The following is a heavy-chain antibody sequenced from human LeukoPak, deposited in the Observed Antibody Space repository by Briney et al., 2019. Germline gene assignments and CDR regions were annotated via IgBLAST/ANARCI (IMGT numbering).Heavy chain of an antibody. D-gene: IGHD2-2*01. CDR2: IYYSGST. V-gene: IGHV4-31*01. J-gene: IGHJ4*02. CDR1: GGSISSGGYY. Sequence: SETLSLTCTVSGGSISSGGYYWSWIRQHPGKGLEWIGYIYYSGSTYYSPSLKSLVTISVDTSKNQFSLKLSSVTAADTAVYYCARAPGYCSSTSCFRGYFDYWGQGTLVTVSS. CDR3: ARAPGYCSSTSCFRGYFDY.